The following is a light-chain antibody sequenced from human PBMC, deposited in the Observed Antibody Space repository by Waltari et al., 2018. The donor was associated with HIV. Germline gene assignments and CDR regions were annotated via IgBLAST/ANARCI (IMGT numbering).Light chain of an antibody. CDR1: SGSVSTRYY. CDR2: CTN. J-gene: IGLJ3*02. V-gene: IGLV8-61*01. Sequence: QTVVTPEPSFSVSPGGTVTLTCGLNSGSVSTRYYSSWYQQTPGKAQRTLIYCTNTRSYGVPDRFSGSILGKKAALTITGAQAEDEADYHCARYMGSGIWVFGGGTKLTV. CDR3: ARYMGSGIWV.